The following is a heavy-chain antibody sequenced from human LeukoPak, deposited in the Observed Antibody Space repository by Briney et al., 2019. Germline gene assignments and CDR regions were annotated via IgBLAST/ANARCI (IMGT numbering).Heavy chain of an antibody. CDR3: ARGRYDFWSGLTLDY. V-gene: IGHV4-4*07. CDR2: IYTSEST. Sequence: SETLSLTCTVSGGSISSYYWSWIRQPAGKGLEWIGRIYTSESTNYNPSLKSRVTMSVDTSKSQFSLKLSSVTAADTAEYYCARGRYDFWSGLTLDYWGQGTLVTVSS. J-gene: IGHJ4*02. CDR1: GGSISSYY. D-gene: IGHD3-3*01.